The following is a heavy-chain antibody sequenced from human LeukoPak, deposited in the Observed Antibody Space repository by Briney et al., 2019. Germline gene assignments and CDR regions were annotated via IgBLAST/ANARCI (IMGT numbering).Heavy chain of an antibody. D-gene: IGHD1-1*01. CDR2: IKRDGSEK. CDR3: ARVGLDVEVDY. V-gene: IGHV3-7*01. CDR1: GFTFDSYW. Sequence: GGSLRLSCAASGFTFDSYWMTWVRQAPGKGLEWVANIKRDGSEKYYVDSVKGRFAISRDNARNSVYMEMNSLRAEDTAVYYCARVGLDVEVDYWGQGTLVTVSS. J-gene: IGHJ4*02.